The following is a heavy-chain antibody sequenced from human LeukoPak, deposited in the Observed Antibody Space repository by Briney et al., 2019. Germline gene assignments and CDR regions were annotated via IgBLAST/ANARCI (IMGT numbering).Heavy chain of an antibody. CDR3: ASTSYCGGDCYSSYYYMDV. CDR2: ISYDGSNK. D-gene: IGHD2-21*02. Sequence: GGSLRLSCAASGFTFSSYGMSWVRQAPGKGLEWVAVISYDGSNKYYADSVKGRFTISRDNSKNTLYLQMNSLRAEDTAVYYCASTSYCGGDCYSSYYYMDVWGKGTTVTVSS. J-gene: IGHJ6*03. V-gene: IGHV3-30*03. CDR1: GFTFSSYG.